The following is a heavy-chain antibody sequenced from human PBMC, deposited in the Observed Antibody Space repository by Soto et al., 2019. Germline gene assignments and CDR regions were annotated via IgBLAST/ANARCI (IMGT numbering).Heavy chain of an antibody. CDR3: TRGLERYYFDY. Sequence: QVQLVQSGAEVKKPGASVKVSCKASGYTFTRHYMHWVRQAPGQGLEWMGIINPSSGTISHAQKFKGRVTMNRDTSTSSVYMELSSLKAEDTAVYYCTRGLERYYFDYWGQGTLVTVSS. D-gene: IGHD3-3*01. CDR1: GYTFTRHY. J-gene: IGHJ4*02. V-gene: IGHV1-46*03. CDR2: INPSSGTI.